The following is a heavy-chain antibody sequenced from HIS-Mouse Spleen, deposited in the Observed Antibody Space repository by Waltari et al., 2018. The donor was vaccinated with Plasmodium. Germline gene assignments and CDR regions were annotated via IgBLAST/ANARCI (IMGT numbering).Heavy chain of an antibody. J-gene: IGHJ3*02. CDR3: ARVGRRIWGAFDI. CDR2: IYYSGSN. Sequence: VQLQESDPGLVKPSETLSLTCHVPGGSISSYYWRLIRQPPGKGLEWIGDIYYSGSNNYNPSLKSRVTISVDTSKNQFSLKLSSVTAADTAVYYCARVGRRIWGAFDIWGQGTMVTVSS. V-gene: IGHV4-59*01. D-gene: IGHD3-16*01. CDR1: GGSISSYY.